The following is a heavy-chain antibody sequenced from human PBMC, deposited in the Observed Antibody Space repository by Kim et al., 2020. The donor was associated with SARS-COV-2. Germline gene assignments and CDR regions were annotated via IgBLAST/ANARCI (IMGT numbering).Heavy chain of an antibody. V-gene: IGHV4-34*01. CDR3: ARDGYSSGGGGMDD. CDR2: INHSGST. CDR1: GGSFSGYY. D-gene: IGHD6-19*01. J-gene: IGHJ6*02. Sequence: SETLSLTCAVYGGSFSGYYWSWIRQPPGKGLEWIGEINHSGSTNYNPSLKSRVTISVDTSKNQFSLKLSSVTAADTAVYYCARDGYSSGGGGMDDWGQGTTVTVSS.